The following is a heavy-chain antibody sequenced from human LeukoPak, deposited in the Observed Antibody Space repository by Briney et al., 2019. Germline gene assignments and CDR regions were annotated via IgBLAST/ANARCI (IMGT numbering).Heavy chain of an antibody. J-gene: IGHJ4*02. V-gene: IGHV4-39*07. CDR1: GGSISSSSYY. Sequence: SETLSLTCTVSGGSISSSSYYWGWIRQPPGKGLEWIGSIYYSGSTYYNPSLKSRVTISVDTSKNQFSLKLSSVTAADTAVYYCARRTIVVTYFDYWGQGTLVTVSS. CDR2: IYYSGST. CDR3: ARRTIVVTYFDY. D-gene: IGHD4-23*01.